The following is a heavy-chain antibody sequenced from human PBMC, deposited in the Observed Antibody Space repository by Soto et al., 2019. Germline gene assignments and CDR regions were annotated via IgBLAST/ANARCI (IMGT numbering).Heavy chain of an antibody. V-gene: IGHV1-69*13. CDR2: IIPVFGIV. D-gene: IGHD3-22*01. Sequence: ASVKVSCKASGGTLSNSAFSWVRQAPGQGLEWMGGIIPVFGIVNYAQKFQDRVTITADESTSTAYMELRSLRSEDTAVYFCATGRIVLVGRRPYYGMDVWRQRTTVTVSS. CDR1: GGTLSNSA. J-gene: IGHJ6*02. CDR3: ATGRIVLVGRRPYYGMDV.